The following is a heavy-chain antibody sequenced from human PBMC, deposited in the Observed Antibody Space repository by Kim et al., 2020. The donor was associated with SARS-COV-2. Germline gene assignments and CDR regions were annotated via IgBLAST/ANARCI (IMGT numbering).Heavy chain of an antibody. V-gene: IGHV1-46*01. D-gene: IGHD4-17*01. J-gene: IGHJ6*02. CDR3: ARDLTDTTGLDYYYGMDV. CDR2: INPSGGST. Sequence: ASVKVSCKASGYTFTSYYMHWVRQAPGQGLEWMGIINPSGGSTSYAQKFQGRVTMTRDTSTSTVYMELSSLRSEDTAVYYCARDLTDTTGLDYYYGMDVWGQGPTVTVSS. CDR1: GYTFTSYY.